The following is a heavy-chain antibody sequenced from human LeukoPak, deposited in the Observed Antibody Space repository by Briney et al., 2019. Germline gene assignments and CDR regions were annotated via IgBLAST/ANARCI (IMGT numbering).Heavy chain of an antibody. D-gene: IGHD2-8*01. CDR3: SRGQGCAY. V-gene: IGHV3-7*04. J-gene: IGHJ4*02. CDR1: GFDFDNYW. CDR2: MNQDGSEQ. Sequence: GGSLRLSCAASGFDFDNYWMTWVRQAPGKGLEWVANMNQDGSEQYYVNSVKGRFTISRDNGKKSLYLQMNSLRAEDTAVYYCSRGQGCAYWGQGTLVTVSS.